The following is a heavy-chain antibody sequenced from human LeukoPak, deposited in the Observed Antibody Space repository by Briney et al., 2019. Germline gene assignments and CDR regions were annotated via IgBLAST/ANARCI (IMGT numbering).Heavy chain of an antibody. CDR2: ISSSSSYI. J-gene: IGHJ3*02. Sequence: PGGSLRLSCAASGFTFSSYSMNWVRQAPGKGLEWVSSISSSSSYIYYVDSVKGRFTISRDNAKNSLYLQMNSLRAEDTAVYYCARDQGLDAFDIWGQGTMVTVSS. V-gene: IGHV3-21*01. CDR3: ARDQGLDAFDI. CDR1: GFTFSSYS. D-gene: IGHD2-21*01.